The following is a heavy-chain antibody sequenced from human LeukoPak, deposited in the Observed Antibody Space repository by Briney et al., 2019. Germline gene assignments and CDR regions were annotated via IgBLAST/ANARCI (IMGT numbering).Heavy chain of an antibody. D-gene: IGHD5-18*01. Sequence: SETLSLTCAVYGGSFSGYYWSWIRQPPGKGLEWIGEINHSGSTNYNPSLKSRVTISVDTSKYQFSLKLSSVTAADTAVYYCASVDTAMAVYYFDYWGQGTLVTVSS. J-gene: IGHJ4*02. CDR1: GGSFSGYY. CDR3: ASVDTAMAVYYFDY. CDR2: INHSGST. V-gene: IGHV4-34*01.